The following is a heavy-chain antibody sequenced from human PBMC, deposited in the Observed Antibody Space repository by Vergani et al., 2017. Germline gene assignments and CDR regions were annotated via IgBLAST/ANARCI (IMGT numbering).Heavy chain of an antibody. CDR1: GYTFTSYG. J-gene: IGHJ5*02. CDR2: ISAYNGNT. CDR3: ARSGGYCSGGSCYYNWFDP. V-gene: IGHV1-18*04. Sequence: QVQLVPSGAEVKTPGASVKVSCKASGYTFTSYGISWVRQAPGQGLEWMGWISAYNGNTNYAQKLQGRVTMTTDTSTSTAYMELRSLRSDDTAVYYCARSGGYCSGGSCYYNWFDPWGQGTLVTVSS. D-gene: IGHD2-15*01.